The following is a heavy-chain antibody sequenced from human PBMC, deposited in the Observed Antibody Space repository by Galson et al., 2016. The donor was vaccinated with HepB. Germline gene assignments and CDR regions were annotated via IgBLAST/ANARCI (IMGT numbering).Heavy chain of an antibody. J-gene: IGHJ4*02. CDR1: GDSISNGNYH. V-gene: IGHV4-31*03. CDR2: IHYTGST. D-gene: IGHD3-22*01. Sequence: TLSLTCTVSGDSISNGNYHWSWIRQHPGKGLEWIGYIHYTGSTHYNPSLKSRVAMFIDTSKNQFSLKVRSVTAADTAVYYCATAPISSGYFLHSWGQGTLVTVSS. CDR3: ATAPISSGYFLHS.